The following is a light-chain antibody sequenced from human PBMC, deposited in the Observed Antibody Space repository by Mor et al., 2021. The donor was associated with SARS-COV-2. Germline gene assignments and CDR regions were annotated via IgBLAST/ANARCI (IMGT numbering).Light chain of an antibody. Sequence: ARFSGSGSATDFTLTISRLEPEDSAVYYCQQRGNWPLYTFGQGTKLEIK. V-gene: IGKV3-11*01. CDR3: QQRGNWPLYT. J-gene: IGKJ2*01.